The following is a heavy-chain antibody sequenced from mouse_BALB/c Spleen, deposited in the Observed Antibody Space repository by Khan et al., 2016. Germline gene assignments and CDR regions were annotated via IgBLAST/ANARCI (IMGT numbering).Heavy chain of an antibody. CDR2: INTNTGEP. Sequence: QIQLVQFGPELKKPGETVKISCKASGYSFRNYGLNCVKQAPGKGLKWMGWINTNTGEPTYAEEFKGRFAFSLETSASTAYLQINNLTIEDTATYFCANYGSSGYFCYWRQGTTLTVSS. CDR1: GYSFRNYG. D-gene: IGHD1-1*01. V-gene: IGHV9-3*02. CDR3: ANYGSSGYFCY. J-gene: IGHJ2*01.